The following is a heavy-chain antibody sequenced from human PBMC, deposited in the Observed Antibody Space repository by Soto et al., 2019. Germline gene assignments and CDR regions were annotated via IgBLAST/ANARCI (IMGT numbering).Heavy chain of an antibody. CDR2: IYYSGST. CDR1: GDSIRSSSYY. J-gene: IGHJ4*02. D-gene: IGHD3-22*01. Sequence: SETLSLTCTVSGDSIRSSSYYWGWIRQPPGKGMEWLGSIYYSGSTYYTPSFKCRVTISVDMSMFHFSLKLISVTAADTAVYYCARQSYDSSDDFDYWGQG. CDR3: ARQSYDSSDDFDY. V-gene: IGHV4-39*01.